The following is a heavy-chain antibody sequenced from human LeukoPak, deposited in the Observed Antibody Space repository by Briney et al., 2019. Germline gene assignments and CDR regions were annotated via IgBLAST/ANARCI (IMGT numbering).Heavy chain of an antibody. J-gene: IGHJ4*02. CDR1: GFTFSSYS. Sequence: GGSLSLSCAASGFTFSSYSMNWVRQAPGKGLEWVSSISSSSSYIYYADSVKGRFTISRDNAKNSLYLQMNSLRAEDTAVYYCAREGYIAAAGTLPHWGQGTLVTVSS. CDR2: ISSSSSYI. V-gene: IGHV3-21*01. D-gene: IGHD6-13*01. CDR3: AREGYIAAAGTLPH.